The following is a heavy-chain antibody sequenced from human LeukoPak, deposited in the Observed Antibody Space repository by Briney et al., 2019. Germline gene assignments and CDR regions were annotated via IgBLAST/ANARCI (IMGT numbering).Heavy chain of an antibody. D-gene: IGHD3-10*01. CDR2: IYSSGST. J-gene: IGHJ1*01. V-gene: IGHV4-4*02. CDR1: GGSISSRNW. Sequence: PSGTLSLTCAVSGGSISSRNWWSWVRQPPGEGLEWIGYIYSSGSTNYNPSLKSRVTMSVDTSKNQFSLNLSSVTAADTAVYYCARQTGYFRYWGQGTLVAVSS. CDR3: ARQTGYFRY.